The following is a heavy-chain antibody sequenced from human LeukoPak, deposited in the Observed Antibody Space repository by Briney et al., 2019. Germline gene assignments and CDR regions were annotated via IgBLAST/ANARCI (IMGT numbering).Heavy chain of an antibody. CDR2: ISRDGST. J-gene: IGHJ4*02. CDR3: ARERRRGYSYGYGPSFDY. Sequence: SETLSLTCAVSGDSISSALWWNWVRQPPGKGLDWIGEISRDGSTKYNPSLKNRVTISVDTSKNQFSLKLSSVTAADTAVYYCARERRRGYSYGYGPSFDYWGQGTLVTVSS. CDR1: GDSISSALW. V-gene: IGHV4-4*02. D-gene: IGHD5-18*01.